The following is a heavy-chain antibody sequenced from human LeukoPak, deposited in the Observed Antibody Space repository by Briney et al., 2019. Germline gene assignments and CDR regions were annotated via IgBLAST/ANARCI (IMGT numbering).Heavy chain of an antibody. CDR3: ARGGRYSGYDPDYYYYYMDV. CDR2: IYYSGST. CDR1: GGSISSYY. V-gene: IGHV4-59*01. Sequence: SETLSLTCTVSGGSISSYYWSWIRQPPGKGLEWIGYIYYSGSTNYNPSLKSRVTISVDTSKNQFSLKLSSVTAADTAVYYCARGGRYSGYDPDYYYYYMDVWGKGTTVTISS. J-gene: IGHJ6*03. D-gene: IGHD5-12*01.